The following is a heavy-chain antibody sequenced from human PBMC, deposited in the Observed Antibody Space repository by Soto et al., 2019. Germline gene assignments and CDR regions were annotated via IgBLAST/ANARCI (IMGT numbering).Heavy chain of an antibody. D-gene: IGHD2-2*01. Sequence: EVQLVESGGGLVQPGGSLRLSCAASGFSLATYWMHWVRQAPGKGMVWISSVNRDGTVTHYEDSVKGRLTISRDNAKNTVFLQMNSLRAEDTAVYYCARDEGFCSGSSCLSGVDCWGQGNLVTVSS. CDR3: ARDEGFCSGSSCLSGVDC. CDR1: GFSLATYW. CDR2: VNRDGTVT. J-gene: IGHJ4*01. V-gene: IGHV3-74*01.